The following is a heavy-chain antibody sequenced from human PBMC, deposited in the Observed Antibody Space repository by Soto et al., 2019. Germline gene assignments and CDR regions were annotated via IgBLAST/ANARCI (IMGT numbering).Heavy chain of an antibody. V-gene: IGHV4-30-4*01. D-gene: IGHD7-27*01. CDR3: ARGSDGDKVDY. CDR2: VYNSGST. J-gene: IGHJ4*02. Sequence: QVQLQESGPGLVEPSQTLSLTCTVSGGSISSGDYYWGWIRQPPGKGLEWIGHVYNSGSTYSNPSLKSRVTISVDTSKHQFSLKLSSVTAADTAVYYCARGSDGDKVDYWGQGTLVTVSS. CDR1: GGSISSGDYY.